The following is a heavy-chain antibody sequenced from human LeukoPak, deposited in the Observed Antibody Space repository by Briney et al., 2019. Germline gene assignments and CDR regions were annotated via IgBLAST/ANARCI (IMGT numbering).Heavy chain of an antibody. D-gene: IGHD2-15*01. J-gene: IGHJ4*02. CDR2: IYSGGNI. Sequence: GGSLRLSCAASGFTVSSTYMSWVRQAPGKGLEWVSVIYSGGNIYYIDSVKGRFTISRDTSKNTLYLQMNSLRAEDTAVYYCASRHCSGGGCYFAGADPFDYWGQGTLVTVSP. V-gene: IGHV3-53*01. CDR3: ASRHCSGGGCYFAGADPFDY. CDR1: GFTVSSTY.